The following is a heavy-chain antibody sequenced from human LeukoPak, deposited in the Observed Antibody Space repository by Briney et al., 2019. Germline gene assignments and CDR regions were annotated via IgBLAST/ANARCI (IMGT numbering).Heavy chain of an antibody. CDR2: IYPGDSDT. D-gene: IGHD5-18*01. CDR3: ARAGYSYGNTWDAFDI. CDR1: GYSFTSYW. J-gene: IGHJ3*02. Sequence: GESLKISCKGSGYSFTSYWIGWVRQMPGKGLEWMGIIYPGDSDTRYSPSFQGQVTISADKSISTAYLQWSSLKASDTAMYYCARAGYSYGNTWDAFDIWGQGTMVTVSS. V-gene: IGHV5-51*01.